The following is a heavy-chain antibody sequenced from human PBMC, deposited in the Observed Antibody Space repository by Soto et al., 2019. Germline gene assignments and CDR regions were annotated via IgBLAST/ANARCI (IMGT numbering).Heavy chain of an antibody. Sequence: QLQLQESGPGLVKPSETLSLTCTVSGGSISSSSYYWGWIRQPPGKGLEWIGGIYYSGSTYYNPYLQSRVTISVDTSKTQFSLKLSSVTAADTAVYCCASRWDGDTTFDPWGQGTLVTVSS. D-gene: IGHD1-26*01. V-gene: IGHV4-39*01. CDR3: ASRWDGDTTFDP. CDR1: GGSISSSSYY. CDR2: IYYSGST. J-gene: IGHJ5*02.